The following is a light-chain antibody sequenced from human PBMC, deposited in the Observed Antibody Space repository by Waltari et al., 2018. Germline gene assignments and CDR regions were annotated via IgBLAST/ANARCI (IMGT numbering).Light chain of an antibody. V-gene: IGLV2-14*01. CDR1: SSDLGGPNY. Sequence: QSALTQPASVSGSPGQSITIPCTGTSSDLGGPNYVPWYQTHPGKAPKLMISAVSNRPSGVSNRYSGSKSGNTASLTISGLQAEDEADYYCSSYTSSSTYVVFGGGTKLTVL. J-gene: IGLJ2*01. CDR3: SSYTSSSTYVV. CDR2: AVS.